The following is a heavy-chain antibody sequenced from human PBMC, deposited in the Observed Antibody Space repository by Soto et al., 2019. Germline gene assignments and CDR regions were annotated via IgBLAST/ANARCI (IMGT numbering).Heavy chain of an antibody. CDR2: ISSSSSNI. V-gene: IGHV3-48*02. J-gene: IGHJ2*01. CDR3: ARAPGIYGSKQPRWHSDL. CDR1: GFTFSSYS. D-gene: IGHD1-26*01. Sequence: EVQLVESGGGLVQPGGSLRLSCAASGFTFSSYSMNWVRQAPGKGLEWVAYISSSSSNIYYADSVKGRFTISSNNAKNLLYLKTNSLRDEDTAVYYCARAPGIYGSKQPRWHSDLWGRGTLVTVSS.